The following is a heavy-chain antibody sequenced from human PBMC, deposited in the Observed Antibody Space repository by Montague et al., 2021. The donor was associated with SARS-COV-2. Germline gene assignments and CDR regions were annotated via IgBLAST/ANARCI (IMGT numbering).Heavy chain of an antibody. Sequence: SETLSLTCSVSGGSINNYFWGWIRQSPGKGLEWVGYVHSTGSTAYNPSLKSRVIISVDTSKTQISLKLSSVSAADTALYYCARAVVGAKTATIESWGQGTTVTVSS. V-gene: IGHV4-59*01. CDR2: VHSTGST. CDR1: GGSINNYF. D-gene: IGHD5-24*01. J-gene: IGHJ6*02. CDR3: ARAVVGAKTATIES.